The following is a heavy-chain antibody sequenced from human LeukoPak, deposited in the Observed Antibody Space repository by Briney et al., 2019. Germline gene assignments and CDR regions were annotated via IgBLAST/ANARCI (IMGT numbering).Heavy chain of an antibody. Sequence: SETLSLTCTIPSASISSYYRSWIRQPPGKGLEWIGYIFYSGSTNYNPSLKSRVTISIDTSKNQFSLKLNSVTAADTAVYYCARGNGYNYYWGQGTLVTVSS. CDR3: ARGNGYNYY. J-gene: IGHJ4*02. D-gene: IGHD5-24*01. CDR1: SASISSYY. CDR2: IFYSGST. V-gene: IGHV4-59*01.